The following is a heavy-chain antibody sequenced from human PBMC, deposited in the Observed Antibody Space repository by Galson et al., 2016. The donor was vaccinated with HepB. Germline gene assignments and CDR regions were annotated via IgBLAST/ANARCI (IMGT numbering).Heavy chain of an antibody. CDR1: GDSISSGSYY. D-gene: IGHD5-12*01. V-gene: IGHV4-61*01. J-gene: IGHJ4*02. CDR2: VSYSGFI. Sequence: SETLSLTCFVSGDSISSGSYYWNWIRRPPGKGLEWIGHVSYSGFIKYNPSLESRVTISADMSKNQFFLKLTSVTAADTAVYYCARGRGYSSYDFAFWGQGILVTVSS. CDR3: ARGRGYSSYDFAF.